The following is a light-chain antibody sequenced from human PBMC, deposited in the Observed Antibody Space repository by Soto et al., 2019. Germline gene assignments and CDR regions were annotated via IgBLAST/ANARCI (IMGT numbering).Light chain of an antibody. CDR2: SNN. V-gene: IGLV1-44*01. CDR3: AAWDDSLNGGV. CDR1: SSNIGSNT. J-gene: IGLJ3*02. Sequence: QSVLPQPPSASGTPGQRVTISCSGSSSNIGSNTVNWYQQLPGTAPKLLIYSNNQRPSGVPDRFSGSKSGTSASLAISGLQSEDEADYYCAAWDDSLNGGVFGGGTKLPVL.